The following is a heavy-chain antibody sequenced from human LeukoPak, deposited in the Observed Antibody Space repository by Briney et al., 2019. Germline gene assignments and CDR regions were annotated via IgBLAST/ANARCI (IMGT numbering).Heavy chain of an antibody. CDR2: INHSGST. V-gene: IGHV4-34*01. D-gene: IGHD3-10*01. CDR1: GGSFSGYY. J-gene: IGHJ4*02. CDR3: AIEPFGDTFDY. Sequence: SETLSLTCAVYGGSFSGYYWSWICQPPGKGLEWIGEINHSGSTNYNPSLKNRVTISVDTSKNQFSLKLSSVTAADTAVYYCAIEPFGDTFDYWGQGTLVTVSS.